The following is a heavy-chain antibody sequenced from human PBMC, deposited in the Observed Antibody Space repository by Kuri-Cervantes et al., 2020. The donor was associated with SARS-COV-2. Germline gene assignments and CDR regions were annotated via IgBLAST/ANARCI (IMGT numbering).Heavy chain of an antibody. CDR3: ARVGRYSYGFDY. D-gene: IGHD5-18*01. CDR1: GFTFSSYW. V-gene: IGHV3-74*01. CDR2: INSDGSST. J-gene: IGHJ4*02. Sequence: GALKISCAASGFTFSSYWMHWVRQAPGKGLVWVSRINSDGSSTSYADSVKGRFTISRDNAKNTLYLQMNSLRAEDTAVYYCARVGRYSYGFDYWGQGTLVTVSS.